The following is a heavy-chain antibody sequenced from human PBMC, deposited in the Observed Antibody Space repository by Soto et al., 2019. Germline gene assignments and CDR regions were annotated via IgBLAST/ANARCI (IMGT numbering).Heavy chain of an antibody. Sequence: QVQQVRSGAEVKKPGSSVKVPCKASGGTFSSYTISWVRQAPGQGLEWMARIIPIMNITNCAQKFQDRVTLTADTSTNTAYMELSSLTSEDTAVYYCSSQSMRPRPLPGYSFDYGGQGVLVTVSS. CDR1: GGTFSSYT. CDR3: SSQSMRPRPLPGYSFDY. J-gene: IGHJ4*02. D-gene: IGHD6-6*01. CDR2: IIPIMNIT. V-gene: IGHV1-69*02.